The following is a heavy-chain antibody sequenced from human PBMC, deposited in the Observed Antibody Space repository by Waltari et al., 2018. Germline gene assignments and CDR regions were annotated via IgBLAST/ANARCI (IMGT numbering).Heavy chain of an antibody. CDR3: ARTYSHSGWTLSPY. D-gene: IGHD1-26*01. V-gene: IGHV4-34*01. Sequence: QVQLQQWGAGLLRPSETLSLTCAVSGGSLSGFYWSWVRLSPERGLQWLGEINDSGSANYNPTLAGRLSLSVDTSKSHFSLTLTSVTAADAAVYFCARTYSHSGWTLSPYWGQGTPVTVSS. J-gene: IGHJ4*02. CDR2: INDSGSA. CDR1: GGSLSGFY.